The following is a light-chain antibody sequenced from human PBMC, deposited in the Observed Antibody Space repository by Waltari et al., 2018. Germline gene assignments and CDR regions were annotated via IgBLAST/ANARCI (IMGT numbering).Light chain of an antibody. CDR2: YDN. CDR3: ATWDDSLNAYV. Sequence: QSVLTQPPSVSGAPRQRVTISCSGSSSNIENNAVNWYQHPPGRAPKLLIRYDNLLPSGVSARFSASKSGTSASLAISGLQSDDEADYYCATWDDSLNAYVFGSGTKVTVV. CDR1: SSNIENNA. V-gene: IGLV1-36*01. J-gene: IGLJ1*01.